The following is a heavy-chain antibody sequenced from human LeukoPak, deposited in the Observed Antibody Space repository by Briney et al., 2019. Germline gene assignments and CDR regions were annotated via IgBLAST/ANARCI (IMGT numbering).Heavy chain of an antibody. Sequence: ASVKVSCKASGYTFTGYYMHWVRQAHGQGLEWMGWINPNSGGTNYAQKFQGRVTMTRDTSISTAYMELSRLRSDDTAVYYCARGSYYYDSSGPPWAFDIWGQGTMVTVSS. CDR3: ARGSYYYDSSGPPWAFDI. CDR2: INPNSGGT. D-gene: IGHD3-22*01. CDR1: GYTFTGYY. J-gene: IGHJ3*02. V-gene: IGHV1-2*02.